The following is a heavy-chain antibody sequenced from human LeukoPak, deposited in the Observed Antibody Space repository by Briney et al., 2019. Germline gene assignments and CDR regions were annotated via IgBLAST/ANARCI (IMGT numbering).Heavy chain of an antibody. Sequence: PGGSLRLSCAASGFAVSSNHMNWVRQAPGKGLEWVSVIFNGGSTYYADSVKGRFTISRDNSKNTLYLQMNSLRAEDTAVYYCAREWFYGSGSYYNDYWGQGTLVTVSS. CDR2: IFNGGST. CDR1: GFAVSSNH. V-gene: IGHV3-53*01. CDR3: AREWFYGSGSYYNDY. D-gene: IGHD3-10*01. J-gene: IGHJ4*02.